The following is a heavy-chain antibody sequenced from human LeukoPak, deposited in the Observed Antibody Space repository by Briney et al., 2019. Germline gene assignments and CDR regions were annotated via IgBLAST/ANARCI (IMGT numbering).Heavy chain of an antibody. CDR2: INSDGSWT. J-gene: IGHJ4*02. D-gene: IGHD2/OR15-2a*01. V-gene: IGHV3-74*01. CDR1: GSYW. Sequence: GGSLRLSCAASGSYWMHWVRQAPGKGLVWVSHINSDGSWTSYADSVKGRFTISKDNAKNTAYLQMNNLRAEDSAVYYCVSFYETYWGRGTLVTVSS. CDR3: VSFYETY.